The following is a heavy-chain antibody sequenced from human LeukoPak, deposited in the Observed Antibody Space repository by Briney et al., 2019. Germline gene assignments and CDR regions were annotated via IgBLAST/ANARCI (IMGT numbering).Heavy chain of an antibody. Sequence: SETLSLTCTVSGGSISSYYWSWIRQPPGKRLEWIGYIYYSGSTNYNPSLKSRVTISVDTSKNQFSLKLSSVTAADTAVYYCARASLLWFGESDRNWYFDLWGRGTLVTVSS. J-gene: IGHJ2*01. CDR2: IYYSGST. CDR1: GGSISSYY. V-gene: IGHV4-59*01. D-gene: IGHD3-10*01. CDR3: ARASLLWFGESDRNWYFDL.